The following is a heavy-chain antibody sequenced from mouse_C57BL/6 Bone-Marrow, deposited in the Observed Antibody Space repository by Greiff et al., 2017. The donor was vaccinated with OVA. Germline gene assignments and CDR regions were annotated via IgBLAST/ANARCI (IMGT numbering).Heavy chain of an antibody. CDR1: GYTFTSYG. J-gene: IGHJ2*01. Sequence: VQLQESGAELARPGASVKLSCKASGYTFTSYGISWVKQRTGQGLEWIGEIYPRSGNTYYNEKFKGKATLTADKSSSTAYMELRSLTSEDSAVYFCARSGITNYFDYWGQGTTLTVSS. CDR2: IYPRSGNT. D-gene: IGHD1-1*01. CDR3: ARSGITNYFDY. V-gene: IGHV1-81*01.